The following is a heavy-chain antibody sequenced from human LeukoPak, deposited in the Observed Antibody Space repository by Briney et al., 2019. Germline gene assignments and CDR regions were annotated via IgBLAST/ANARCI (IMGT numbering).Heavy chain of an antibody. J-gene: IGHJ4*02. V-gene: IGHV4-59*08. CDR2: IYYSGST. D-gene: IGHD3-9*01. Sequence: RTSEILSLTCTVSGGSISSYYWSWIRQPPGKGLEWIGYIYYSGSTNYNPSLKSRVTISVDTSKNQFSLKLSSVTAADTAVYYCAGQYYDILTGYWGFDYWGQGTLVTVSS. CDR1: GGSISSYY. CDR3: AGQYYDILTGYWGFDY.